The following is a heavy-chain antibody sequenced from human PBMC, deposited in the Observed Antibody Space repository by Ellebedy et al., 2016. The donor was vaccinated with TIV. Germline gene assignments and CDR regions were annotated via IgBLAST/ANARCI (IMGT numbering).Heavy chain of an antibody. CDR2: ISGSGGST. D-gene: IGHD6-6*01. Sequence: LSLTCAASGFTFSSYAMSWVRQAPGKGLEWVSAISGSGGSTYYADSVKGRFTISRDNSKNTLYLQMNSLRAEDTAVYYCAKDRGYSSSFRGFDYWGQGTLVTVSS. V-gene: IGHV3-23*01. J-gene: IGHJ4*02. CDR3: AKDRGYSSSFRGFDY. CDR1: GFTFSSYA.